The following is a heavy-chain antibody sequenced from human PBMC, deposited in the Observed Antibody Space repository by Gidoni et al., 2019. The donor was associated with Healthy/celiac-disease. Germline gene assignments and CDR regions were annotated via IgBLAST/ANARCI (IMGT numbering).Heavy chain of an antibody. D-gene: IGHD5-12*01. V-gene: IGHV3-33*01. CDR2: IWYDGSNK. CDR3: ATLPINGDIVATWYYYGMDV. J-gene: IGHJ6*02. CDR1: GFTFSRYG. Sequence: QVQLVESGGGVVQPGRSLRLSGAASGFTFSRYGMHWVRQAPGKGLEWVAVIWYDGSNKYYADSVKGRFTISRDNSKNTLYLQMNSLRAEDTAVYYCATLPINGDIVATWYYYGMDVWGQGTTVTVSS.